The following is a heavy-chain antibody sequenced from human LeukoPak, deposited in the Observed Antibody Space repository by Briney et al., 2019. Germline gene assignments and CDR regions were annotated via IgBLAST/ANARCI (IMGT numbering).Heavy chain of an antibody. CDR3: ARGSNYYGSGSAYYYYMDV. CDR2: IHASEST. J-gene: IGHJ6*03. CDR1: GGSINNFY. Sequence: SETLSLTCTFSGGSINNFYWSWIRQPAGKGLEWIGRIHASESTNYNPSLKSRVTMSVDTSKNQFSLKLSSVPAADTAVYYCARGSNYYGSGSAYYYYMDVWGKGTTVTVSS. V-gene: IGHV4-4*07. D-gene: IGHD3-10*01.